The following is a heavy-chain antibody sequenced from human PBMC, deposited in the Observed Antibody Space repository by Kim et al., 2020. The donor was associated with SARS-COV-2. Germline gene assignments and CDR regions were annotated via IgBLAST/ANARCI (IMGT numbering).Heavy chain of an antibody. V-gene: IGHV3-30-3*01. J-gene: IGHJ4*02. CDR2: ISYDGSNK. CDR3: AREDSSGWYARFDY. CDR1: GFTFSSYA. D-gene: IGHD6-19*01. Sequence: GGSLRLSCAASGFTFSSYAMHWVRQAPGKGLEWVAVISYDGSNKYYADSVKGRFTISRDNSKNTLYLQMNSLRAEDTAVYYCAREDSSGWYARFDYWGQGTLVTVSS.